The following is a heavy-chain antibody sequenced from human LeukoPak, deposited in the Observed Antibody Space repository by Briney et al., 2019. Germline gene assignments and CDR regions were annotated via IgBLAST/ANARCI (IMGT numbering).Heavy chain of an antibody. CDR3: VKVAPSDYYDTTGYWGDH. V-gene: IGHV3-23*01. J-gene: IGHJ4*02. Sequence: PGGSLRFSCAASGFTFSSYGMAWVRQAPGKGLEWVSGMNDNGGRIYYADSVKGRFTISRDNSKNTLYLQMNSLRAEDTAVYYCVKVAPSDYYDTTGYWGDHWGQGTLVTVSS. D-gene: IGHD3-22*01. CDR1: GFTFSSYG. CDR2: MNDNGGRI.